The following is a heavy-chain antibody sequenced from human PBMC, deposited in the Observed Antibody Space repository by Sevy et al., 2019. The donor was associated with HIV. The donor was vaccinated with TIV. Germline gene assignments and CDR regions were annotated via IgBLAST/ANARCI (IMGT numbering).Heavy chain of an antibody. CDR3: VRVTPDEDGTTLDS. CDR2: IWHDGTKK. V-gene: IGHV3-33*01. D-gene: IGHD4-4*01. Sequence: GGSLRLSCAASGFIFSNVGINWVRQAPGKGLEWVAIIWHDGTKKHYLESVKGRFTISRDNSKNTVYLQMNSLRGEDSGTYYCVRVTPDEDGTTLDSWGLGTLVTVSS. J-gene: IGHJ4*02. CDR1: GFIFSNVG.